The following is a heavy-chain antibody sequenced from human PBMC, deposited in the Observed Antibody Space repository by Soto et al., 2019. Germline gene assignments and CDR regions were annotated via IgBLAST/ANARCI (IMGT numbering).Heavy chain of an antibody. CDR2: ISGSGGST. D-gene: IGHD3-22*01. Sequence: GSLKISCAASGFTFSSYAMSWVRQAPGKGLEWVSAISGSGGSTYYADSVKGRFTISRDNSKNTLYLQMNSLRAEDTAVYYCAKKGYYYDSSGYYPFDYWGQGTLVTVSS. CDR1: GFTFSSYA. CDR3: AKKGYYYDSSGYYPFDY. J-gene: IGHJ4*02. V-gene: IGHV3-23*01.